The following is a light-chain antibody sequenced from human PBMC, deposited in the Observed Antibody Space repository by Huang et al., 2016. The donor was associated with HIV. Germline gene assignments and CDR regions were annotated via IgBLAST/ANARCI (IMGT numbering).Light chain of an antibody. J-gene: IGKJ1*01. Sequence: EKVMTQSPATLSVSPGERATRSCRASQSVSSNLAWYQQKPGQAPRLLMYGASTRATGIPDRFSGSGSGTEFTLTISSLQSEDFAVYYCQQYNNWPWTFGQGTKVEIK. V-gene: IGKV3-15*01. CDR2: GAS. CDR3: QQYNNWPWT. CDR1: QSVSSN.